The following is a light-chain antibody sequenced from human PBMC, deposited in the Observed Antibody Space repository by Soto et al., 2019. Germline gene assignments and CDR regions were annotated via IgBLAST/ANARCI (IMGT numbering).Light chain of an antibody. J-gene: IGKJ2*01. CDR2: DAS. CDR3: HQYKSYTPYT. V-gene: IGKV1-5*01. CDR1: QNIRSR. Sequence: DFQMTPSPSTLSASVGDRVTITCRASQNIRSRLAWFQQKPGKAPKLLIYDASSLESGVPSRFSGGGSGTEFTLTISSLQPDDFGTYYCHQYKSYTPYTIGQGTKVDIK.